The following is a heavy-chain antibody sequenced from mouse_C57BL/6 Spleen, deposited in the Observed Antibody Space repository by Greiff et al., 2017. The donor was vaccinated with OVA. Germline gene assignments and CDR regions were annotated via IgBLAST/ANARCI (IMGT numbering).Heavy chain of an antibody. V-gene: IGHV3-6*01. D-gene: IGHD2-3*01. CDR2: ISYDGSN. CDR1: GYSITSGYY. Sequence: EVQLQQSGPGLVKPSQSLSLTCSATGYSITSGYYWNWIRQLPGNKLERMGHISYDGSNNYNPSLKNRISITRDTSKNQFFLKLNSVTTEDTATYYCAKSYGGYSGGFDYWGQGTTLTVSS. J-gene: IGHJ2*01. CDR3: AKSYGGYSGGFDY.